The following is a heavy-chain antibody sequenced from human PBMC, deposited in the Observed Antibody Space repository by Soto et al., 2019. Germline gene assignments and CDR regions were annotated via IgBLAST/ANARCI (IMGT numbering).Heavy chain of an antibody. CDR3: ARVDILHVNGCMDV. D-gene: IGHD3-9*01. J-gene: IGHJ6*02. CDR1: GDSIRSGEQY. V-gene: IGHV4-30-4*01. CDR2: IYYSGST. Sequence: SETLSLTCTVSGDSIRSGEQYWSWIRQPPGKGLEWIGYIYYSGSTYYNPSLKSRVTLSVDTSKNQFSLKLTSVTAADPALYFCARVDILHVNGCMDVWGQGTTVTVSS.